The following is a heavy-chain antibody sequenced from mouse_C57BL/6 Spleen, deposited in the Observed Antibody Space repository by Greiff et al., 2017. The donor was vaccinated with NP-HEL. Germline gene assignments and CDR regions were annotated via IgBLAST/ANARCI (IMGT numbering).Heavy chain of an antibody. Sequence: QVQLQQPGAELVMPGASVKLSCKASGYTFTSYWMHWVKQRPGQGLEWIGEIDPSDSYTNYNQKFKGKSTLTVDKSSSTAYMQLSSLTSEDSAVYYCARYQRAMDYWGQGTSVTVSS. CDR1: GYTFTSYW. CDR3: ARYQRAMDY. J-gene: IGHJ4*01. CDR2: IDPSDSYT. V-gene: IGHV1-69*01.